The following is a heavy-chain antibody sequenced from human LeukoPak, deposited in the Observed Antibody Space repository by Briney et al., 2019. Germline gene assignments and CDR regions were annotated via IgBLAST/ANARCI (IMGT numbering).Heavy chain of an antibody. D-gene: IGHD3-16*01. CDR3: ARTLHLGEFYFDY. CDR2: ISYSGGT. V-gene: IGHV4-31*03. J-gene: IGHJ4*02. Sequence: RPSQTLSLTCTASGGSISSGGYYWSWIRQHPGKGLEWIGYISYSGGTYYNPSLKSRVTISVDTSKNQFSLKLSSVTAADTAVYYCARTLHLGEFYFDYWGQGTLVSVSS. CDR1: GGSISSGGYY.